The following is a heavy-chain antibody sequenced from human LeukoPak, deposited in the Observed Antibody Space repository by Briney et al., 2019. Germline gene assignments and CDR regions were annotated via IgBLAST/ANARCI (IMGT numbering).Heavy chain of an antibody. CDR1: GYNFTRYW. J-gene: IGHJ4*02. D-gene: IGHD6-6*01. CDR3: ATRGLKGSSFDY. V-gene: IGHV5-51*01. CDR2: IYTGDSDI. Sequence: GESLKISCKGSGYNFTRYWIGWVRQMPGKGLECMGIIYTGDSDITYSPSFEGQVTISADKSISTAYLQWSSLKASDTAIYYCATRGLKGSSFDYWGQGTLVTVSS.